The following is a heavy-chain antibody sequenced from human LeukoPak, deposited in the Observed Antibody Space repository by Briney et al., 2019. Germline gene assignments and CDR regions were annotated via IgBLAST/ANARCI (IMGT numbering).Heavy chain of an antibody. D-gene: IGHD4-17*01. Sequence: GGSLRLSCAASGFTFSSYAMSWVRQAPGKGLELVSAISGSGGSTYYADSVKGRFTISRDNSKDTLYLQMNSLRAEDTAVYYCAKDDDYGDYASDYWGQGTLVTVSS. J-gene: IGHJ4*02. CDR2: ISGSGGST. V-gene: IGHV3-23*01. CDR3: AKDDDYGDYASDY. CDR1: GFTFSSYA.